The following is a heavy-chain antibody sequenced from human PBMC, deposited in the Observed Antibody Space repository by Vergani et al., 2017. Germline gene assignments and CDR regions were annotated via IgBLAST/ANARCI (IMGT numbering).Heavy chain of an antibody. V-gene: IGHV1-18*01. CDR3: ARVLYRNEPNDY. Sequence: QVQLEQSGAEVKKPGASVKVSCKTSGYTFTNYGISWVRQAPGQGLEWMGWISVYNGNTNYTQKFQGRLTMTTDTSTSTAYMELRSLRSDDTAVYYCARVLYRNEPNDYWGQGTLVTVSS. CDR2: ISVYNGNT. J-gene: IGHJ4*02. CDR1: GYTFTNYG. D-gene: IGHD1-1*01.